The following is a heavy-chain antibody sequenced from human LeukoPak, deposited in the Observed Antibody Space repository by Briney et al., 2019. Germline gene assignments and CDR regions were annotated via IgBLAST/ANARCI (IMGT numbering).Heavy chain of an antibody. J-gene: IGHJ4*02. CDR2: INPNSGGT. D-gene: IGHD4-17*01. CDR3: ARDTVTTDY. Sequence: LEWMGRINPNSGGTNYAQKFQGRVTMTRDTSISTAYMELSRLRSDDTAVYYCARDTVTTDYWGQGTLVTVSS. V-gene: IGHV1-2*06.